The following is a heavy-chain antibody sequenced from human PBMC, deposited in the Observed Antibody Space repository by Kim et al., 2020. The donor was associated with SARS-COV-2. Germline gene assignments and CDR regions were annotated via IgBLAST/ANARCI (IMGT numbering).Heavy chain of an antibody. CDR2: INPNSGGT. J-gene: IGHJ6*02. V-gene: IGHV1-2*04. CDR1: GYTFTGYY. CDR3: ARGTGGRPQLWSQRYYYYYGMDV. D-gene: IGHD5-18*01. Sequence: ASVKVSCKASGYTFTGYYMHWVRQAPGQGLEWMGWINPNSGGTNYAQKFQGWVTMTRDTSISTAYMELSRLRSDDTAVYYCARGTGGRPQLWSQRYYYYYGMDVWGQGTTVTVSS.